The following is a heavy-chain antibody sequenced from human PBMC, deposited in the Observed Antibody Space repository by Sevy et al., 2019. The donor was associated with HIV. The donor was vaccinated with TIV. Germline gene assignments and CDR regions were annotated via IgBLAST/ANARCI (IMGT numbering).Heavy chain of an antibody. V-gene: IGHV3-21*06. CDR2: VSGSSNSI. J-gene: IGHJ4*02. CDR1: GFTFSNYN. Sequence: GGSLRLSCAASGFTFSNYNMNWVRQAPGKGLEWVASVSGSSNSINYAESLKGRFIISRDNAKDTLYLQMNSLRADDLAVYYCARGPPDGSYEYFDYWGQGTLVPVSS. D-gene: IGHD1-26*01. CDR3: ARGPPDGSYEYFDY.